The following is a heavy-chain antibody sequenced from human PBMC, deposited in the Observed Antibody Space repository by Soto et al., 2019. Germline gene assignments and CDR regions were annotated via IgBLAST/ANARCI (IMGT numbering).Heavy chain of an antibody. J-gene: IGHJ5*02. V-gene: IGHV1-69*02. CDR3: ATGKYCSAATCYSQLWFDP. D-gene: IGHD2-15*01. CDR1: GGTFSSNT. Sequence: SVKVSSKVSGGTFSSNTINGVRQAPGQGLEWMGRIIPILNIANYAQKFQGRATIIADKSTNTAYMELSSLRSEDTAFYYCATGKYCSAATCYSQLWFDPWGQGNLVTVS. CDR2: IIPILNIA.